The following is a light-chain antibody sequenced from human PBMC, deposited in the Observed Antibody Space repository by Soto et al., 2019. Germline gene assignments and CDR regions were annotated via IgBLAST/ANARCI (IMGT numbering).Light chain of an antibody. Sequence: QSVLTQPPSVSGAPGQRVTISCTGSSSNIGAGYDVHWYQQLPGTAPKLLIYGNSNRPSGVPDRFSGSKSGTSASLAITGLRAQDEDDYYCQSYDSSFYVFGTGTKVTVL. CDR1: SSNIGAGYD. CDR3: QSYDSSFYV. J-gene: IGLJ1*01. V-gene: IGLV1-40*01. CDR2: GNS.